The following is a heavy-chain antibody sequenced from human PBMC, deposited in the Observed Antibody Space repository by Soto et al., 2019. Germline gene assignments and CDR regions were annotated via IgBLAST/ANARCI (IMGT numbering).Heavy chain of an antibody. CDR1: GDSISTYY. Sequence: NPSETLSLTCTVSGDSISTYYWSWIRQPPGKGLQWIGSVFYTGFTSYNPSLESRVSVSVDTSKNQFSLKVSGVSAADTAVYYCATSQKGYNWNYFDHWGQGALVTVSS. CDR3: ATSQKGYNWNYFDH. J-gene: IGHJ4*02. D-gene: IGHD1-20*01. CDR2: VFYTGFT. V-gene: IGHV4-59*04.